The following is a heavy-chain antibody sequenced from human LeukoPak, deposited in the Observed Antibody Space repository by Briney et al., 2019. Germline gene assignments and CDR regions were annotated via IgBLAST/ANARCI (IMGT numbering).Heavy chain of an antibody. D-gene: IGHD2-15*01. V-gene: IGHV1-46*01. J-gene: IGHJ4*02. Sequence: ASVKVSCKASGYTFTSYYMHWVRQAPGQGLEWMGIINPSGGSTSYAQKFQGRVTMTRDTSTSTVYMELRSLRSDDTAVYYCARDGSRGYCSGGSCHYHADYWGQGTLVTVSS. CDR1: GYTFTSYY. CDR2: INPSGGST. CDR3: ARDGSRGYCSGGSCHYHADY.